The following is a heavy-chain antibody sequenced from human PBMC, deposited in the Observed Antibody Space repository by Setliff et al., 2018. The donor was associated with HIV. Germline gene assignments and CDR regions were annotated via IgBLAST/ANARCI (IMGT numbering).Heavy chain of an antibody. Sequence: GASVKVSCKASGGTFSSYTINWVRQAPGQGLEWMGRSTPILGIGNDEQAQKFKGRVTFTADKSTSTVYMELSSLRSEDTAVYYCARCGAGEWHLYMDVWGKGTAVTVSS. CDR2: STPILGIG. CDR3: ARCGAGEWHLYMDV. V-gene: IGHV1-69*02. J-gene: IGHJ6*03. D-gene: IGHD3-16*01. CDR1: GGTFSSYT.